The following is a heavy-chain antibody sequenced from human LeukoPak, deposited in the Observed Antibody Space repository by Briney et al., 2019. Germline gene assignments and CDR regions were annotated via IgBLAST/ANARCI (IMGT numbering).Heavy chain of an antibody. CDR1: GYSISSGYY. CDR2: IYHSGST. J-gene: IGHJ4*02. Sequence: PSETLSLTCAVSGYSISSGYYWGWIRQPPGKGLEWIGSIYHSGSTYYNPSLTSRVTISVDTSKNQFSLKPSSVTAADTAVYYCAGTYYDFWSGPDYWGQGTLVTVSS. D-gene: IGHD3-3*01. V-gene: IGHV4-38-2*01. CDR3: AGTYYDFWSGPDY.